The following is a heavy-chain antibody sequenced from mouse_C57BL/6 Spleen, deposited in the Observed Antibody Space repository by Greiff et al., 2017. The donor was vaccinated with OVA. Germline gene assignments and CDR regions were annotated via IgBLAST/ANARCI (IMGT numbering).Heavy chain of an antibody. D-gene: IGHD1-1*01. CDR3: ARQRLYYYYFDY. CDR2: ISGGGGNT. J-gene: IGHJ2*01. V-gene: IGHV5-9*01. CDR1: GFTFSSYT. Sequence: EVQVVESGGGLVKPGGSLKLSCAASGFTFSSYTMSWVRQTPEKRLEWVATISGGGGNTYYPDSVKGRFTISRDNAKNTLYLQMSSLRSEDTALYYCARQRLYYYYFDYWGQGTTLTVSS.